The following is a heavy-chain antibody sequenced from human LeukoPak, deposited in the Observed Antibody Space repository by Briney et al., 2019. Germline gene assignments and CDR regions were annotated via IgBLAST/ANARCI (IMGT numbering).Heavy chain of an antibody. CDR1: GFTFSSYA. Sequence: PGGSLRLSCAASGFTFSSYAMNWVRQAPGKGLEWISAISGSGGGTYYADSVKGRLTISRDNFKNTLYLQMNSLSAEDTAIYYCVRDSSGYAEFDYWGQGSLVTVSS. D-gene: IGHD3-22*01. J-gene: IGHJ4*02. V-gene: IGHV3-23*01. CDR2: ISGSGGGT. CDR3: VRDSSGYAEFDY.